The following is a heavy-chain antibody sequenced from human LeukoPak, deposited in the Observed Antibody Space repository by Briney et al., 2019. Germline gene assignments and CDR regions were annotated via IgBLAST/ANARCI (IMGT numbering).Heavy chain of an antibody. V-gene: IGHV1-8*01. CDR2: MNPNSGNT. D-gene: IGHD3-9*01. CDR1: GYPFTSYN. Sequence: ASVTVSCTASGYPFTSYNVNWVRQATGQGLEWMGWMNPNSGNTGYAQKFQGRVTMTRNTSISIAYMELSSLRSDDTAVYYCARATGKDILTGRKLDNWGQGTLATVSS. J-gene: IGHJ4*02. CDR3: ARATGKDILTGRKLDN.